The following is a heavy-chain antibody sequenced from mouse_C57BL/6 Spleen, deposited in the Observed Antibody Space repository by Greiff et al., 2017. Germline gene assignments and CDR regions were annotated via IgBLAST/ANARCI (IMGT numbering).Heavy chain of an antibody. V-gene: IGHV1-7*01. D-gene: IGHD2-10*01. J-gene: IGHJ2*01. CDR1: GYTFTSYW. CDR2: IIPSSGYT. Sequence: QVQLQQSGAELAKPGASVKLSCRASGYTFTSYWMHWVKRRPGPGLLWFGYIIPSSGYTKYNQKFKDKATLTADKSSSTAYMQLSSLTYEDSAVYYCARYPSYGYFDYWGQGTTLTVSS. CDR3: ARYPSYGYFDY.